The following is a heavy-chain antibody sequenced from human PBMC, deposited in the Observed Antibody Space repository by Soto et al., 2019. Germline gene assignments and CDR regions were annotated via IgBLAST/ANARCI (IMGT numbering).Heavy chain of an antibody. J-gene: IGHJ3*02. V-gene: IGHV1-18*01. CDR3: ARIRQLGGHGEFDI. D-gene: IGHD6-6*01. CDR1: GYTFTSYG. Sequence: ASVKVSCKASGYTFTSYGISWVRQAPGQGLEWMGWISAYNGNTNYAQKLQGRVTMTTDTSTSTAYMELRRLRSDDTAVYYCARIRQLGGHGEFDIWGQGTMVTVSS. CDR2: ISAYNGNT.